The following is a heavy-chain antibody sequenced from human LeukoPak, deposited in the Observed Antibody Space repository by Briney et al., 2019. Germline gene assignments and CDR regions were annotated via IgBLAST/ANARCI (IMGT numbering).Heavy chain of an antibody. CDR3: ARDQEQWLGGYFDY. J-gene: IGHJ4*02. Sequence: QPGGSLRLSCAASGFTFSSYIMNWVRQAPGKGLEWVSYISSSSSTIYYADSVGGRFTISRDNAKNSLYLQMNSLRAEDTAVYYCARDQEQWLGGYFDYWGQGTLVTVSS. D-gene: IGHD6-19*01. V-gene: IGHV3-48*01. CDR2: ISSSSSTI. CDR1: GFTFSSYI.